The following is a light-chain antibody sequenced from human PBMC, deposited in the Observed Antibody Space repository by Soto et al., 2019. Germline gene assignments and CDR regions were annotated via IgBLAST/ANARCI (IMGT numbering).Light chain of an antibody. J-gene: IGKJ3*01. CDR3: QKCDYLPI. CDR1: HDITSY. V-gene: IGKV1-33*01. CDR2: DAS. Sequence: DIQMTQSPSSLSASVGDRVTITCQASHDITSYLNWYQHKPGKAPKLLIYDASILEAGVPSRFNGSGSRPDFTFNSRNLQPEDVATYYCQKCDYLPIFGPGTTVDFK.